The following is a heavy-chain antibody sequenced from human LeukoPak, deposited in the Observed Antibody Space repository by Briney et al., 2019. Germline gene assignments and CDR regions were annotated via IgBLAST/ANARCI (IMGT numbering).Heavy chain of an antibody. Sequence: DSVKVTCTISGYTLTDLSMPWERLAPGQALEWMGRINPNSGCKNYAQKSQGRVTMTRDTSISTAYMELRRLRSDDTAVYYCAAYYYGSGRRRYFDYWGQGTLVTVSS. CDR3: AAYYYGSGRRRYFDY. V-gene: IGHV1-2*06. D-gene: IGHD3-10*01. CDR1: GYTLTDLS. J-gene: IGHJ4*02. CDR2: INPNSGCK.